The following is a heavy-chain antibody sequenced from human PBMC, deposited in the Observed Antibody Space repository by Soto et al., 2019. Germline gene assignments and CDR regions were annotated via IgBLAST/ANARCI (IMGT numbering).Heavy chain of an antibody. J-gene: IGHJ4*02. V-gene: IGHV5-51*01. CDR1: GYSFTSYW. D-gene: IGHD3-9*01. CDR2: IYPGDSDT. Sequence: GESLKISCKGSGYSFTSYWIGWVRQMPGKGLEWMGIIYPGDSDTRYSPSFQGQVTISADKSISTAYLQWSSLETSDTAMYYCARWTGDYDILTGYYNSYFDYWGQGTLVTVSS. CDR3: ARWTGDYDILTGYYNSYFDY.